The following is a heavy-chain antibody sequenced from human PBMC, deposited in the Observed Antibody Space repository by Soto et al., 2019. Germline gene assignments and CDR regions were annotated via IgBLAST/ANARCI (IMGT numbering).Heavy chain of an antibody. CDR3: AAVDIVATTGDY. CDR1: GFTFSSYG. V-gene: IGHV3-33*01. CDR2: IWYDGSNK. Sequence: QVQLVESGGGVVQPGRSLRLSCAASGFTFSSYGKHWVRQAPGKGLEWVAVIWYDGSNKYYADSVKGRFTISRDNYKNTLELQMNSLRAEDTAVYYCAAVDIVATTGDYWGQGTLVTFSS. J-gene: IGHJ4*02. D-gene: IGHD5-12*01.